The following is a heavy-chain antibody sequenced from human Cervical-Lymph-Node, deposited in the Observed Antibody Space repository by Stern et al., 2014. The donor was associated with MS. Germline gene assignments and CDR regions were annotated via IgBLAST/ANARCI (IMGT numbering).Heavy chain of an antibody. D-gene: IGHD1-26*01. Sequence: VQLVESGAEVKKPGASVKVSCKASGYSFTAYFIHWVRQAPGQGLEWMGWISTDTGGASYAQRFQGRVTMTRDTSISTAYMELSRLRSDDTAVYYCARDRGSHSDYWGQGTLVTVSS. CDR2: ISTDTGGA. CDR1: GYSFTAYF. V-gene: IGHV1-2*02. J-gene: IGHJ4*02. CDR3: ARDRGSHSDY.